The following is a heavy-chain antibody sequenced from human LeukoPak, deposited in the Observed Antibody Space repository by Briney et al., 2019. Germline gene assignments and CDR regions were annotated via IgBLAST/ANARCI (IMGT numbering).Heavy chain of an antibody. Sequence: GGSLRLSCAASGFTFDDYGMSWVRQAPGKGLEWVAFIRYDGSNKYYADSVKGRFTISRDNSKNTLYLQMNSLRAEDTAVYYCAKDDYSNYSPEAFDIWGQGAMVTVSS. CDR3: AKDDYSNYSPEAFDI. CDR2: IRYDGSNK. CDR1: GFTFDDYG. D-gene: IGHD4-11*01. J-gene: IGHJ3*02. V-gene: IGHV3-30*02.